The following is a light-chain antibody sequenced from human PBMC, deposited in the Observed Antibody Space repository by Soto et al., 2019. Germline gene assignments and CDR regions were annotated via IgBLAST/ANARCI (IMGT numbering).Light chain of an antibody. V-gene: IGLV2-14*02. CDR3: SSYTSSSTLV. Sequence: QSVLTQPASVSGSPGQSITISCTGTSRDVGSYDLVSWYQHHPGKAPKLMIYEGTKRPSGVSNRFSGSKSGNTASLAISGLQAEDEADYYCSSYTSSSTLVFGGGTQLTVL. J-gene: IGLJ3*02. CDR2: EGT. CDR1: SRDVGSYDL.